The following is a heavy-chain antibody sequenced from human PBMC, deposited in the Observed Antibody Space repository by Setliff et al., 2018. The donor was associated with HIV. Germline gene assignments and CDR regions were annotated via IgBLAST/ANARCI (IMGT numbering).Heavy chain of an antibody. J-gene: IGHJ4*02. CDR3: AKGGYGGAYYVAGY. D-gene: IGHD5-18*01. V-gene: IGHV3-23*03. CDR2: LIYKAGKT. CDR1: GFAFRTYA. Sequence: GGSLRLSCAASGFAFRTYAMAWVRQAPGKGLEWVTLIYKAGKTYYADFVKGRFTIARDDTKNTVSLQMTNLEPGDTAMYYCAKGGYGGAYYVAGYWGQGTKVTVSS.